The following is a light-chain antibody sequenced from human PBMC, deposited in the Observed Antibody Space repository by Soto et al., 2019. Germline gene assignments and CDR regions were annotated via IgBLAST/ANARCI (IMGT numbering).Light chain of an antibody. CDR2: GAS. V-gene: IGKV3-15*01. Sequence: EIVMTQSPATLSVSPGERATLSCRASQSVSSNLAWYQQKPGQAPRLLIYGASTRATGIPARFSGSGSGTEFPLTISRLQSEDFVVYYCQQYNNWPPWTFGQGTKVEIK. J-gene: IGKJ1*01. CDR3: QQYNNWPPWT. CDR1: QSVSSN.